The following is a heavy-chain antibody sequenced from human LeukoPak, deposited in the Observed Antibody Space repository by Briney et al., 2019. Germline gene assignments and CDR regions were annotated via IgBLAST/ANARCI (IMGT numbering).Heavy chain of an antibody. Sequence: SETLSLTCTVSGGSISSYYWSWIRQPPGKGLEWIGYIYYSGSTNYNPSLKSRVTISVDTSKNQYSLKLSSVTAADTAVYYCARGPATAIPTYYYYMDVWGKGTTVTVSS. J-gene: IGHJ6*03. CDR3: ARGPATAIPTYYYYMDV. V-gene: IGHV4-59*01. D-gene: IGHD2-2*02. CDR2: IYYSGST. CDR1: GGSISSYY.